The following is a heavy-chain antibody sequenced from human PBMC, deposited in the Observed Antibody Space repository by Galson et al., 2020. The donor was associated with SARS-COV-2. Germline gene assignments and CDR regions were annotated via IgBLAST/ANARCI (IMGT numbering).Heavy chain of an antibody. V-gene: IGHV3-9*01. D-gene: IGHD3-22*01. Sequence: GGSLRLSCATSGFTFDDYAMNWVRQAPGKGLEWVSGISWNSGTITYADSVKGRFVISRDNAKNSLYLQMNNLRTEDTALYYCFVDSSGDWSDAFDMWGQGTMVTVSS. CDR2: ISWNSGTI. J-gene: IGHJ3*02. CDR1: GFTFDDYA. CDR3: FVDSSGDWSDAFDM.